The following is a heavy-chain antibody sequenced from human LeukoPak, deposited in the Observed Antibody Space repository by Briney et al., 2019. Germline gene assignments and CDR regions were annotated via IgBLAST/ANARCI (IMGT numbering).Heavy chain of an antibody. Sequence: PGGSLRLSCAASGFTVSSNYMSWVRQAPGKGLGWVSVIYSGGSTYYADSVKGRFTISRHNSKNTLYLQMNSLRAEDTAVYYCARETLAGYSSRWGQGTLVTVSS. CDR3: ARETLAGYSSR. D-gene: IGHD6-13*01. CDR2: IYSGGST. CDR1: GFTVSSNY. V-gene: IGHV3-53*04. J-gene: IGHJ4*02.